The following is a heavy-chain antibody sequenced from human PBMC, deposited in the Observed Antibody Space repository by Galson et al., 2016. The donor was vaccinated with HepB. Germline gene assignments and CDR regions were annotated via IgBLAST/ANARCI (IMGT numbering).Heavy chain of an antibody. J-gene: IGHJ6*03. CDR2: ISKTGDTT. V-gene: IGHV3-30-3*01. Sequence: LSLSCAAAGLALRDRDLHWLRPAPGKGLDWVAVISKTGDTTFYGDSVKGRFTISRDNSKNTVDLQIHSLRSEDAAVYFCTRDFKLGAPDYMDVWGKGTTVTVS. D-gene: IGHD1-26*01. CDR3: TRDFKLGAPDYMDV. CDR1: GLALRDRD.